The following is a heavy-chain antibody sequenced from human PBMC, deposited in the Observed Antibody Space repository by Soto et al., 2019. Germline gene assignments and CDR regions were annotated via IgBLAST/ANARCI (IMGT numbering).Heavy chain of an antibody. Sequence: QVQLVQSGAEVKKPGASVKVSCKASGYTFTSYGISWVRQAPGQALDWMGWINGYNGNTTHAQKLQGRDTMSTDTPTSTAYMESRRLRSAGWAAYYCAMMGDAPYDYCSMDVWGQGPTVIFSS. CDR2: INGYNGNT. CDR3: AMMGDAPYDYCSMDV. J-gene: IGHJ6*02. CDR1: GYTFTSYG. V-gene: IGHV1-18*01. D-gene: IGHD2-21*02.